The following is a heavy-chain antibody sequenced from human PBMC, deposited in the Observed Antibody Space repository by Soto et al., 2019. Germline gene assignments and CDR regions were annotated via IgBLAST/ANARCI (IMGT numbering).Heavy chain of an antibody. CDR3: ARDLYYDSSGGYYYYYGMDV. CDR2: INPNSGGT. D-gene: IGHD3-22*01. Sequence: ASVKVSCKASGYTFTGYYMHWVRQAPGQGLEWMGWINPNSGGTNYAQKFQGWVTMTRDTSISTAYMELSRLRSDDTAAYYCARDLYYDSSGGYYYYYGMDVWGQGTTVTVSS. V-gene: IGHV1-2*04. CDR1: GYTFTGYY. J-gene: IGHJ6*02.